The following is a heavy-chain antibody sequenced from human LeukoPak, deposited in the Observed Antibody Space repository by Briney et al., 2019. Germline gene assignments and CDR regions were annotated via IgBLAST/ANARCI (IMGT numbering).Heavy chain of an antibody. CDR3: ARGGYSYYYGMDV. D-gene: IGHD5-18*01. CDR2: IIPIFGTA. J-gene: IGHJ6*02. Sequence: ASVKVSCKASGGTFSSYAISWVRQAPGQGLEWMGGIIPIFGTANYAQKFQGRVTITADESTSTAYMELSSLRSEDTAVCYCARGGYSYYYGMDVWGQGTTVTVSS. CDR1: GGTFSSYA. V-gene: IGHV1-69*01.